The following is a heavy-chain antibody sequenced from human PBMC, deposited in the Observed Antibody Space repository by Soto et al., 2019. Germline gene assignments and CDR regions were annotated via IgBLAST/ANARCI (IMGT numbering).Heavy chain of an antibody. CDR3: ARDDYGSYPY. Sequence: ASVKVSCKASGYAITAYYIHWVRQAPGQGLEWMGWADPRTGGAIYAQKFQDRVTMTRDTSISTVYMDLSGLRSDDTALYYCARDDYGSYPYWDRGTLVTVSS. J-gene: IGHJ4*02. CDR1: GYAITAYY. D-gene: IGHD1-26*01. CDR2: ADPRTGGA. V-gene: IGHV1-2*02.